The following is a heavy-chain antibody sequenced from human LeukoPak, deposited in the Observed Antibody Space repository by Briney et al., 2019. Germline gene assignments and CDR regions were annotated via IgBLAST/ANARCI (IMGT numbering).Heavy chain of an antibody. CDR1: GFTFSRHS. V-gene: IGHV3-48*01. Sequence: GGSLRLSCVDSGFTFSRHSMNWVRQAPGKGLEWVSSINGGGSPIFYADSVRGRFTISRDNAKNSLYLQMNSLRAEDTAVYYCVRDNPRCCGVVPANIDDYWGQGTLVTVSS. D-gene: IGHD2-15*01. CDR3: VRDNPRCCGVVPANIDDY. J-gene: IGHJ4*02. CDR2: INGGGSPI.